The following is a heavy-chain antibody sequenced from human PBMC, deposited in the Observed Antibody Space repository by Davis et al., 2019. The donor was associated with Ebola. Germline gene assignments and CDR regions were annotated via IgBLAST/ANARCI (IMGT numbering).Heavy chain of an antibody. CDR3: GQDMIDEGLTSPHPDFQH. V-gene: IGHV3-23*01. D-gene: IGHD3-22*01. CDR2: ITGSGGST. J-gene: IGHJ1*01. Sequence: GESLKISCAASGFTFSSYAMSWVRQAPGKGLEWVSAITGSGGSTYYADSVRGRFTISRDNSKNTLYLQIHSLRAEDTAVYYCGQDMIDEGLTSPHPDFQHWGQGTLVTVSS. CDR1: GFTFSSYA.